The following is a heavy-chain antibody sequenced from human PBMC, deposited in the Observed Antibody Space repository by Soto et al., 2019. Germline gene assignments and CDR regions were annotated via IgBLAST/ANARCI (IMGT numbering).Heavy chain of an antibody. Sequence: SETLSLTCTVSGGSISSSSYYWGWIRQPPGKGLEWIGSIYYSGSTYYNPSLKSRVTISVDTSKNQFSLKLSSVTAADTAVYYCARLRSQSYILTGYYYHHFDYWGQGTLVTVSS. CDR2: IYYSGST. J-gene: IGHJ4*02. V-gene: IGHV4-39*01. CDR1: GGSISSSSYY. CDR3: ARLRSQSYILTGYYYHHFDY. D-gene: IGHD3-9*01.